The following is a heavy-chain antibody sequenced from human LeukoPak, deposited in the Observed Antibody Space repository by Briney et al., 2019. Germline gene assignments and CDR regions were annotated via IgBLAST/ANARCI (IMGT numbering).Heavy chain of an antibody. CDR1: GGSISSSSYY. D-gene: IGHD1-26*01. CDR2: IYYSGST. Sequence: SETLSLTCTVSGGSISSSSYYWGWIRQPPGKGLEWIGSIYYSGSTYYNPSLKRRVTISVDTSKNQFSLKLSSVTAADTAVYYCARGGATPHFDYWGQGTLVSPSS. J-gene: IGHJ4*02. V-gene: IGHV4-39*01. CDR3: ARGGATPHFDY.